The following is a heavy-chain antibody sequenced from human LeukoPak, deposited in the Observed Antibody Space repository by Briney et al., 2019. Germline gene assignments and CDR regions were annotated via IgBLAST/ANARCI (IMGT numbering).Heavy chain of an antibody. D-gene: IGHD3-9*01. CDR1: GASISDRTW. V-gene: IGHV4-4*02. CDR3: AREWIYYDILPGYPHWFDP. Sequence: SETLSLTCGVSGASISDRTWYNWVRQPPGKSLEWIGEIDHAVDANYNPSLKSRAIISLDKSRNQFFLQLTSVTAADTAVYYCAREWIYYDILPGYPHWFDPWGQGTLVTVSS. J-gene: IGHJ5*02. CDR2: IDHAVDA.